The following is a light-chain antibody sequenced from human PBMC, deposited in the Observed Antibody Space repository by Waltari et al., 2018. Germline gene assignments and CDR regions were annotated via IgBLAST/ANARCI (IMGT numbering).Light chain of an antibody. CDR1: QSVLFSTNNTNS. CDR2: WAS. V-gene: IGKV4-1*01. J-gene: IGKJ3*01. Sequence: DIVMTQSPDSLAVSLGERATINCKSRQSVLFSTNNTNSLALYQQKPGQPPKLLIYWASTRESGVPDRFSGSGSGTDFTLTISSLQAEDVAVYYCQQYSGTPMTFGPGTKVDIK. CDR3: QQYSGTPMT.